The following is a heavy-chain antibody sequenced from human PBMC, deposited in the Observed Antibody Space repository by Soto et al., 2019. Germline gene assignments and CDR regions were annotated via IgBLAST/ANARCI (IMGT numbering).Heavy chain of an antibody. J-gene: IGHJ4*02. Sequence: EVQLLESGGGLVQPGGSLRLSCAASGFTFSSYAMSWVRQAPGKGLEWVSAISGSGGSTYYADSVKGRFTISRDNSKNTLYLQMNSLRAEDTAVYYCATDGGSSSWEFYFDYWGQGTLVTASS. V-gene: IGHV3-23*01. CDR3: ATDGGSSSWEFYFDY. CDR2: ISGSGGST. D-gene: IGHD6-13*01. CDR1: GFTFSSYA.